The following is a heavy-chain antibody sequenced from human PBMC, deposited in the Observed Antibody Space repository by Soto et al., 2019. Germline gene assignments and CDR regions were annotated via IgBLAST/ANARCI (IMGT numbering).Heavy chain of an antibody. D-gene: IGHD3-10*01. CDR3: TSKFGQLLADAFDI. J-gene: IGHJ3*02. CDR1: GGSSSSGGYY. V-gene: IGHV4-31*09. Sequence: PSETLSLTCTVSGGSSSSGGYYWSWIRQHPGKGLEWIGYIYYSGSTYYNPSLKSRVTISVDKSKNEFSLKMSSVTAADTAVYYCTSKFGQLLADAFDIWGQGTMVTVSS. CDR2: IYYSGST.